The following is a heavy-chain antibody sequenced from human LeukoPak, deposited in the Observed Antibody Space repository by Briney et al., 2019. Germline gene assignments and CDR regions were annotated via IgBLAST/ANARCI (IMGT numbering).Heavy chain of an antibody. CDR2: IYTSGST. CDR3: ASGRKSGYPSFGGMDV. V-gene: IGHV4-4*07. D-gene: IGHD5-12*01. J-gene: IGHJ6*02. Sequence: SETLSLTCTVSGGSISSYYWSWIRQPAGKGLEWIGRIYTSGSTNYNPSLKSRVTMSVDTSKNQFSLKLSSMTAADTAVYYCASGRKSGYPSFGGMDVWGQGTTVTVSS. CDR1: GGSISSYY.